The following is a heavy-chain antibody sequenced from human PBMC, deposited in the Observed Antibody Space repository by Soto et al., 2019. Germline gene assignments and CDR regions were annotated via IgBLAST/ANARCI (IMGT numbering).Heavy chain of an antibody. J-gene: IGHJ6*02. CDR3: ARDRGVAVAGSWYYGMDV. D-gene: IGHD6-19*01. V-gene: IGHV3-30-3*01. CDR1: GFTFSSYA. Sequence: GGSLRLSCAAPGFTFSSYAMHWVRQAPGKGLEWVAVISYDGSNKYYADSVKGRFTISRDNSKNTLYLQMNSLRAEDTAVYYCARDRGVAVAGSWYYGMDVWGQGTTVTSP. CDR2: ISYDGSNK.